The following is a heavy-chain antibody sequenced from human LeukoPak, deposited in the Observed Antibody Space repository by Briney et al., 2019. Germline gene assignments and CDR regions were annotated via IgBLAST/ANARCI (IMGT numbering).Heavy chain of an antibody. CDR1: GYTFTDYY. Sequence: ASVKVSCKVSGYTFTDYYMHWVQQAPGKGLEWMGLVDPEDGETIYAEKFQGRVTITADTSTDTAYMELSSLRSEDTAVCYCATYGITIFGVAFDYWGQGTLVTVSS. V-gene: IGHV1-69-2*01. J-gene: IGHJ4*02. D-gene: IGHD3-3*01. CDR2: VDPEDGET. CDR3: ATYGITIFGVAFDY.